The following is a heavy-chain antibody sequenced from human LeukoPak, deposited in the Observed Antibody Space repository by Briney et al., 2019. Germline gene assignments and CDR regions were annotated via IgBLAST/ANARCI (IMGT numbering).Heavy chain of an antibody. V-gene: IGHV3-49*04. CDR1: GFTFGGYA. CDR2: IRSKAYGGTT. CDR3: TRDFTMVRGVIIDYFDY. D-gene: IGHD3-10*01. J-gene: IGHJ4*02. Sequence: PGGSLRLSCTASGFTFGGYAMSWVRQAPGKGLEWVGFIRSKAYGGTTEYAASVKGRFTISRDDSKSIAYLQMNSLKTEDTAVYYCTRDFTMVRGVIIDYFDYWGQGTLVTVSS.